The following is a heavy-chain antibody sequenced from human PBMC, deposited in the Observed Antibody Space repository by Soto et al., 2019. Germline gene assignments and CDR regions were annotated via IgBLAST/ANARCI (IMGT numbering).Heavy chain of an antibody. CDR1: GGSFSGYY. CDR3: ALGVRDYGSGSYYSSGWFDP. Sequence: SETLSLTCAVYGGSFSGYYWSWIRQPPGKGLEWIGEINHSGSTNYNPSLKSRVTISVDTSKNQFSLKLSSVTAADTAVYYCALGVRDYGSGSYYSSGWFDPWGQGTLVTVSS. V-gene: IGHV4-34*01. J-gene: IGHJ5*02. D-gene: IGHD3-10*01. CDR2: INHSGST.